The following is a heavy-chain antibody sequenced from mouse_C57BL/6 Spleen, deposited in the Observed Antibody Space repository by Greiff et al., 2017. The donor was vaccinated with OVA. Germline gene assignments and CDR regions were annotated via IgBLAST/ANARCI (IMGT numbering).Heavy chain of an antibody. CDR2: IDPSDSYT. J-gene: IGHJ3*01. Sequence: QVQLQQPGAELVVPGASVKLSCKASGYTFTSYWMHWVTRRPGQGLEWIGEIDPSDSYTNYNQKFKGKSTLTVDKSSSTAYMQLSSLTSEDSAVYYCARGPHSSGYVWFAYWGQGTLVTVSA. CDR3: ARGPHSSGYVWFAY. V-gene: IGHV1-69*01. D-gene: IGHD3-2*02. CDR1: GYTFTSYW.